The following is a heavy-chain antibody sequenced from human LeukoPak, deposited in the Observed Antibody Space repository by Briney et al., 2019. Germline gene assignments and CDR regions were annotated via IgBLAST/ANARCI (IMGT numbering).Heavy chain of an antibody. V-gene: IGHV3-23*01. Sequence: GGSLRLSXAASGFTFSNYATSWVRQAPGKGLEWVSSISASGGSTYFADSVRGRFSISRDNSKDTLYLQMNSLRAEDTAIYYCAKGGGASVSSYCTSITCRRFDPWGQGTLVTVSS. CDR2: ISASGGST. CDR1: GFTFSNYA. J-gene: IGHJ5*02. D-gene: IGHD2-2*01. CDR3: AKGGGASVSSYCTSITCRRFDP.